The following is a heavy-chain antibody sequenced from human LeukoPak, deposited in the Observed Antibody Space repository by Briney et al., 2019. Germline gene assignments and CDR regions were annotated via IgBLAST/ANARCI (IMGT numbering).Heavy chain of an antibody. D-gene: IGHD2-2*01. CDR2: ISGSGGST. V-gene: IGHV3-23*01. CDR3: AKDPLPRLVIVVVPAATN. J-gene: IGHJ4*02. CDR1: GFTFSSYA. Sequence: PGGSLRLSCAASGFTFSSYAMSWVRQAPGKGLEWVSAISGSGGSTYYADSVKGRFTISRDNSKNTLYLQMNSLRAEDTAVYYCAKDPLPRLVIVVVPAATNWGQGTLVTVSS.